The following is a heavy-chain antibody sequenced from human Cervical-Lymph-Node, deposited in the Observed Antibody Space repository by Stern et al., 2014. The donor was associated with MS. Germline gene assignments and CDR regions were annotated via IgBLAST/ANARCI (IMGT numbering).Heavy chain of an antibody. Sequence: QVQLQDSGPGLVTPSETLSLTCTVSGGSFNNYYWSWLRQPPGKGLEWIGYIYQDGSTKYNPSLKSRVTISLPPSKKQFSLRLTSVTAADTAVYYCARVDDCSGGTCFSTSWFDPWGQGTLVTVSS. CDR2: IYQDGST. D-gene: IGHD2-15*01. V-gene: IGHV4-59*01. CDR3: ARVDDCSGGTCFSTSWFDP. J-gene: IGHJ5*02. CDR1: GGSFNNYY.